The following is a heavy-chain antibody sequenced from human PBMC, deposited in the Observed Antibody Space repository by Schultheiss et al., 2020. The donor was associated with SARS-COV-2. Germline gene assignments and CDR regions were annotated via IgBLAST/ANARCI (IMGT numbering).Heavy chain of an antibody. Sequence: SETLSLTCTVSGGSISSGYYWGWIRQPPGKGLEWIGYIYYSGSTYYNPSLKSRVTISVDTSKNQFSLKLSSVTAADTAVYYCASLRGWGKGTTVTVSS. J-gene: IGHJ6*04. CDR3: ASLRG. CDR2: IYYSGST. V-gene: IGHV4-61*05. CDR1: GGSISSGYY.